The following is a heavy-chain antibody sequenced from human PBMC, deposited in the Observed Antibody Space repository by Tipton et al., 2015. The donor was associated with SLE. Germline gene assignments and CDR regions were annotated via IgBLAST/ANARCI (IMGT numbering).Heavy chain of an antibody. V-gene: IGHV4-39*07. Sequence: TLSLTCTVSGGSISSSSYHWGWVRQPPGKGPEWIGSIYYSGSTHYNPSLESRVTISVDTSKNQFSLQLSSVTAADTAVYNYVRQPSSPGSVDYWGQGTLVTVSS. CDR1: GGSISSSSYH. CDR3: VRQPSSPGSVDY. D-gene: IGHD3-10*01. CDR2: IYYSGST. J-gene: IGHJ4*02.